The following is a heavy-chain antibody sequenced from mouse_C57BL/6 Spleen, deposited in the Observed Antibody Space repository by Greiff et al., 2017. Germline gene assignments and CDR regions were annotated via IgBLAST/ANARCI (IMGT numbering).Heavy chain of an antibody. Sequence: QVQLQQSGAELARPGASVKLSCKASGYTFTSYGISWVKQRTGQGLEWIGEIYPRRGNTYYNEKFKGKATLTADKSSSTAYMELRSLTSEDSAVYFCARGGSSGYGWGQGTTLTVSS. CDR2: IYPRRGNT. CDR3: ARGGSSGYG. V-gene: IGHV1-81*01. J-gene: IGHJ2*01. CDR1: GYTFTSYG. D-gene: IGHD3-2*02.